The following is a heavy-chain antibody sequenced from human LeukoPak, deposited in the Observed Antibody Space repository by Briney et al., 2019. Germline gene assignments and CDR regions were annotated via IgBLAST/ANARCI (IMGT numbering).Heavy chain of an antibody. CDR1: GYTFTSYG. V-gene: IGHV1-18*01. J-gene: IGHJ6*02. CDR2: ISAYNGNT. Sequence: ASVKVPCKASGYTFTSYGISWVRQAPGQGLEGMGWISAYNGNTNYAQKLQGRVTMTTDTSTSTAYMELRSLRSDDTAVYYCASFPNAAAGPDYYYYRMDVWGQGTTVTVSS. D-gene: IGHD6-13*01. CDR3: ASFPNAAAGPDYYYYRMDV.